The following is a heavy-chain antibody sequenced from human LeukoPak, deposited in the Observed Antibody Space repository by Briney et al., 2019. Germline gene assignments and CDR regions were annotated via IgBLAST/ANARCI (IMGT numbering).Heavy chain of an antibody. CDR3: TRRQYCSSTSCYTSVQSYYYYGMDV. CDR2: ISSSGSTI. J-gene: IGHJ6*02. CDR1: GFTFSDYY. Sequence: PGGSLRLSCAASGFTFSDYYMSWIRQAPGKGLEWVSYISSSGSTIYYADSVKGRFTISRDNAKTSLYLQINSPRAEDTAVYYCTRRQYCSSTSCYTSVQSYYYYGMDVWGQGTTVTVSS. V-gene: IGHV3-11*01. D-gene: IGHD2-2*02.